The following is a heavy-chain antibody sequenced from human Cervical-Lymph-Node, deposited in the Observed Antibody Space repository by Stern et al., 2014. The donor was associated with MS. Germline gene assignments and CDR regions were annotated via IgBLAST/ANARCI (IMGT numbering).Heavy chain of an antibody. V-gene: IGHV3-74*01. CDR1: GFRFSSYW. CDR2: INSYGRST. D-gene: IGHD4-17*01. J-gene: IGHJ4*02. CDR3: AKDLTVTTDCIDY. Sequence: EVQLVESGGGLGQPGGSLRLSCVASGFRFSSYWMHWVRQAPGKGLEWVSRINSYGRSTSYAESVMGRFTISRDNAKNTLYLQMNSLRVEDTAVYYCAKDLTVTTDCIDYWGQGTLVTVSS.